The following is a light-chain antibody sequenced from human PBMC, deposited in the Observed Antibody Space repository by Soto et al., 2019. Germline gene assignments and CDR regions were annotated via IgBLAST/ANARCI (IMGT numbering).Light chain of an antibody. Sequence: EIVMTQSPATLSVSPGERATLSCRASQSVSSNLAWYQQKPGQAPRLLIYGASTRATGIPARFSGSGSGTEFTLTISSLEPEDFAVYYCQQRSNWPATFGQGTKVDIK. CDR1: QSVSSN. CDR3: QQRSNWPAT. CDR2: GAS. V-gene: IGKV3-15*01. J-gene: IGKJ1*01.